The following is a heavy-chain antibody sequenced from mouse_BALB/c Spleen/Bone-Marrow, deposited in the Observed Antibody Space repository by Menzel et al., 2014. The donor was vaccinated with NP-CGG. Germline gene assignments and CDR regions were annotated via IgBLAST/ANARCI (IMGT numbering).Heavy chain of an antibody. J-gene: IGHJ2*01. CDR1: GFAFSSYD. CDR2: ISSGGGST. Sequence: EVKLVESGGGLVKPGGSLNLSCAASGFAFSSYDMSWVRQTPEKRLEWVAYISSGGGSTYYPDTVKGRFTISRDNAKNTPYLQMSSLKSEDTAMYYCARHRYYFDYWGQGTTLTVSS. V-gene: IGHV5-12-1*01. CDR3: ARHRYYFDY.